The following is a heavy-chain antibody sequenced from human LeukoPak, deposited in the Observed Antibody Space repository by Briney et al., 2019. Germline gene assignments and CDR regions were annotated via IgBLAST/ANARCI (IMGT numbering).Heavy chain of an antibody. J-gene: IGHJ6*03. D-gene: IGHD3-10*01. CDR3: ARDEIMVRGAHMDV. CDR2: IIPIFGTA. V-gene: IGHV1-69*13. Sequence: SVKVSCKASGYTFTSYDINWVRQATGQGLEWMGGIIPIFGTANYAQKFQGRVTITADESTSTAYMELSSLRSEDAAVYYCARDEIMVRGAHMDVWGKGTTVTVSS. CDR1: GYTFTSYD.